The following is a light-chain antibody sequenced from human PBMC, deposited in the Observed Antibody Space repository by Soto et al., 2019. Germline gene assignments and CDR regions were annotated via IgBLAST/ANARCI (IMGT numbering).Light chain of an antibody. J-gene: IGKJ2*01. CDR2: AAS. CDR3: QQSHGIPYT. Sequence: XTQSPSSLSAAVGDRVTITCRASQTISTYLNWYQQKPGKAPKLLIYAASSLQSGVPSRFTGSGSGTDFTLTISSLQPEDFATYYCQQSHGIPYTFGQGTKLEIK. CDR1: QTISTY. V-gene: IGKV1-39*01.